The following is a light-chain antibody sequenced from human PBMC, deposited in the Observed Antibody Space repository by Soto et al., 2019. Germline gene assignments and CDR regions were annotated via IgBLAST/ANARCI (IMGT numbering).Light chain of an antibody. CDR2: GAS. CDR1: QSVTSTY. J-gene: IGKJ4*01. V-gene: IGKV3-20*01. CDR3: QQYGSSPAT. Sequence: VLTQSPGTLSLSPGERATLSCRASQSVTSTYLAWYQQKPGQAPRLLIYGASSRATGIPDRFSGSGSGTDFTLTISRMEPEDFAVYYCQQYGSSPATFGGGTKVDIK.